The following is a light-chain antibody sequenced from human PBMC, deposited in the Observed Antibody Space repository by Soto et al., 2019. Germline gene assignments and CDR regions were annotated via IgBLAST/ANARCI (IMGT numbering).Light chain of an antibody. V-gene: IGKV3-20*01. Sequence: EIVLTQSPGTLSLSPGERATLSCRASQSVSNNYLAWYQQKPGQAPRLLIYGAVSRATGIPDRFSGGGSGTDFTLTISRLEPEDFAVYYCQQYCSSPLTFGGGTKVEIK. CDR1: QSVSNNY. CDR3: QQYCSSPLT. CDR2: GAV. J-gene: IGKJ4*01.